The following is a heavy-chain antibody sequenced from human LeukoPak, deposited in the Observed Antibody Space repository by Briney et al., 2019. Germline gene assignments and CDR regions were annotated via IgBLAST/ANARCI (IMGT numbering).Heavy chain of an antibody. J-gene: IGHJ3*02. CDR1: RYTFTSYD. CDR3: ARGILSDDAFDI. Sequence: ASVKVSCKASRYTFTSYDINWVRQATGQGLEWMGWMNPNSGNTGYVQKFQGRVTMTRNTSISTAYMELSSLRSEDTAVYYCARGILSDDAFDIWGQGTMVTVSS. V-gene: IGHV1-8*01. CDR2: MNPNSGNT.